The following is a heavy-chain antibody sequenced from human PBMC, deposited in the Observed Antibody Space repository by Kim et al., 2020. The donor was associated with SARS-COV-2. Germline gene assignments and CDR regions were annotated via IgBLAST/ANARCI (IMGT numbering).Heavy chain of an antibody. D-gene: IGHD3-10*01. V-gene: IGHV3-13*01. J-gene: IGHJ6*03. CDR2: IGTAGDT. Sequence: VGSLRLSCAASGFTFSSYDMHWVRQATGKGLEWVSAIGTAGDTYYPGSVKGRFTISRENAKNSLYLQMNSLRAGDTAVYYCARADGSGSYPYYYYMDVWGEGTTVTVSS. CDR1: GFTFSSYD. CDR3: ARADGSGSYPYYYYMDV.